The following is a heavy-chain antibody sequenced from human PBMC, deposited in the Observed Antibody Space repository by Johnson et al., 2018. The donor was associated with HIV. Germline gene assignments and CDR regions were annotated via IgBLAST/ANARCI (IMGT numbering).Heavy chain of an antibody. Sequence: VQLVESGGGLVQPGGSLRLSCAASGFTFSSYAMSWVRQAPGKGLEWVSAISGSGGSTYSADSVKGRFPISRDNSKNTLYLQMNSLRAEDTALYYCAKDTAYSSSWPRGGAFDIWGQGTMVTVSS. J-gene: IGHJ3*02. D-gene: IGHD6-13*01. CDR1: GFTFSSYA. V-gene: IGHV3-23*04. CDR2: ISGSGGST. CDR3: AKDTAYSSSWPRGGAFDI.